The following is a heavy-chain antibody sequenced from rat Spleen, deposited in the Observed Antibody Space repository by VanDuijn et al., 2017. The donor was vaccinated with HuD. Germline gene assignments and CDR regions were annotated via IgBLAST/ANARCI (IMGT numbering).Heavy chain of an antibody. CDR2: INTGGGST. CDR1: GFTFSDYY. J-gene: IGHJ2*01. D-gene: IGHD1-11*01. Sequence: EVQLVESDGGLVQPGRSLKLSCATSGFTFSDYYMAWVRQAPTKGLEWVAYINTGGGSTYYRDSVKGRFTISRDIAKSTLYLQMDSLGSEDTATYYCSRRHYGYTDYFDYWGQGVMVTVSS. CDR3: SRRHYGYTDYFDY. V-gene: IGHV5-27*01.